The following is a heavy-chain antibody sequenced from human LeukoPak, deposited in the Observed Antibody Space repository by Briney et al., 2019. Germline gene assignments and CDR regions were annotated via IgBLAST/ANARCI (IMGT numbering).Heavy chain of an antibody. D-gene: IGHD2-2*01. CDR1: GGSISSGVYY. V-gene: IGHV4-30-4*08. J-gene: IGHJ4*02. Sequence: SETLSLTCTVSGGSISSGVYYWRWIRQPPGKGLERIGYIYYSGSPYYNPSLKSRVTISVDTSKDQFSLKLSSVTAADTAVYYCARGPGGAVVVPAAILFVHWGQGTLVTVSS. CDR2: IYYSGSP. CDR3: ARGPGGAVVVPAAILFVH.